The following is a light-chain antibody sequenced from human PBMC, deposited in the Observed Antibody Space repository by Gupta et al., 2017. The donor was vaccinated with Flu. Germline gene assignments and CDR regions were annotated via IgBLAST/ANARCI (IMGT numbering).Light chain of an antibody. CDR3: QQYDYTPFT. CDR1: QSVLYNSIDENF. J-gene: IGKJ3*01. V-gene: IGKV4-1*01. CDR2: WAS. Sequence: DIVVTQSPASLRVSLGERATINCRSSQSVLYNSIDENFLAWYQQRPRQPPKLLIYWASTRDSAVPDRFSGSGSGTXFTLTIXRLHAEDMAVYYFQQYDYTPFTFGXGTKVDI.